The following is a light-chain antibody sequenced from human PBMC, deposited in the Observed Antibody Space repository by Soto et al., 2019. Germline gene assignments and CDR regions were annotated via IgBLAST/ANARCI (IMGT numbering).Light chain of an antibody. J-gene: IGKJ1*01. CDR3: QPYTKLPLWP. V-gene: IGKV3-15*01. Sequence: IRMSQSPATLSVYTKEGATLSCRASQSVSSNLAWYQQKPGQAPTLLIYDASTRATGIPVRFSGSGSGTEFTLTISSLQSEDFAGYYCQPYTKLPLWPFGQRTMVDIK. CDR2: DAS. CDR1: QSVSSN.